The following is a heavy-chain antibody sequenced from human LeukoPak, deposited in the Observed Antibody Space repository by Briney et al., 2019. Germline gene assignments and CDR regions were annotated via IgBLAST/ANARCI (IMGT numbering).Heavy chain of an antibody. J-gene: IGHJ4*02. CDR2: ISSSGSIT. Sequence: GGSLRLSCVASGFTLSSHNINWVRQAPGKGLEWVSHISSSGSITYYGDSVKGRITISRDNAKNSLYLEMNNLRAEDTAVYYCARGEQEMATMSIDYWGQGSLVTVSS. CDR3: ARGEQEMATMSIDY. CDR1: GFTLSSHN. V-gene: IGHV3-48*01. D-gene: IGHD5-24*01.